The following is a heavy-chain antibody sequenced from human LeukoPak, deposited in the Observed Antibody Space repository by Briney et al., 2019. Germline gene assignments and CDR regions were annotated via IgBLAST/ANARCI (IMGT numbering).Heavy chain of an antibody. CDR3: ARDPVGKQQLVRDY. Sequence: SETLSLTCTVSGGSISSSSYYWGWIRQPPGKGLEWIGSIYYSGSTYYNPSLKSRVTISVDTSKNQFSLKLSSVTAADTAVYYCARDPVGKQQLVRDYWGQGTLVTVSS. CDR2: IYYSGST. CDR1: GGSISSSSYY. V-gene: IGHV4-39*02. J-gene: IGHJ4*02. D-gene: IGHD6-13*01.